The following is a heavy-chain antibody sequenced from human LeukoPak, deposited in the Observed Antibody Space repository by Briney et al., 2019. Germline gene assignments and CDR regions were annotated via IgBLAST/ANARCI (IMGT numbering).Heavy chain of an antibody. CDR3: ARADWVGGAPGFDY. J-gene: IGHJ4*02. V-gene: IGHV3-53*01. CDR2: IYSGGAS. Sequence: GGSLRLSCAASGFSVSYYYMTWVRQAPGKGLEWVSVIYSGGASYYADSVKGRFTISGDNSENTLYLHMIDLRVDDTAVYYCARADWVGGAPGFDYWGQGTLVTVSS. D-gene: IGHD2-21*01. CDR1: GFSVSYYY.